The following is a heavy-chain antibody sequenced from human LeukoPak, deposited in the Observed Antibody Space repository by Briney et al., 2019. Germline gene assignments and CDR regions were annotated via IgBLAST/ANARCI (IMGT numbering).Heavy chain of an antibody. CDR1: GYTFSSSG. J-gene: IGHJ6*02. CDR2: ISAYNGNT. CDR3: ARYSGVVAPGYGMDV. V-gene: IGHV1-18*01. D-gene: IGHD3-3*01. Sequence: ASVKVSCKPSGYTFSSSGISWVRQAPGQGLEWMGWISAYNGNTDYEKKLQGGVTMTTDTSTSTAYMELRSLRSDDTAVYYCARYSGVVAPGYGMDVWGQGTTVTVSS.